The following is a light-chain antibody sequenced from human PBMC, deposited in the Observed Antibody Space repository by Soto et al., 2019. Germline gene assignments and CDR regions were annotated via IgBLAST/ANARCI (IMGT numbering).Light chain of an antibody. CDR1: SSDVGGHNH. CDR3: TSYTSTRTWV. Sequence: QSALTQPASVSGSPGQSITISCTGTSSDVGGHNHVSWYQQHPGKVPKLMIYEVSNRPSGVSNRFSGSKSGDSASLTISGLQPEDEANYYCTSYTSTRTWVFGGGTQLTVL. V-gene: IGLV2-14*01. J-gene: IGLJ3*02. CDR2: EVS.